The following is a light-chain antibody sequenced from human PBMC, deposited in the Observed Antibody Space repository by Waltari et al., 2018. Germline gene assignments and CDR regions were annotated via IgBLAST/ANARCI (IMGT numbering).Light chain of an antibody. V-gene: IGKV4-1*01. Sequence: DLVITQSPDSMPGLLGARATINCQSSQSVLYSANNKNYLAWYQQKPGQPPKLLFYCAAIRESGVPDRFSGSGSGTEFTLTISSLQAEDVAVYYCQQYYNTPPTFGQGTKVEIK. J-gene: IGKJ1*01. CDR3: QQYYNTPPT. CDR2: CAA. CDR1: QSVLYSANNKNY.